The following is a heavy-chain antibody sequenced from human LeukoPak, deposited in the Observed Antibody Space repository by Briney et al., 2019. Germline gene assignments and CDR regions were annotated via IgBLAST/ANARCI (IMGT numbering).Heavy chain of an antibody. Sequence: GSSVKASCKASGGTFSSYAISCVRQAPGQGLEWMGGIIPIFGTANYAQKFQGRVTITADESTSTAYMELSSLRSEDTAVYYCARGRARAAGTSFDYWGQGTLVTVSS. D-gene: IGHD6-13*01. CDR2: IIPIFGTA. J-gene: IGHJ4*02. CDR3: ARGRARAAGTSFDY. CDR1: GGTFSSYA. V-gene: IGHV1-69*01.